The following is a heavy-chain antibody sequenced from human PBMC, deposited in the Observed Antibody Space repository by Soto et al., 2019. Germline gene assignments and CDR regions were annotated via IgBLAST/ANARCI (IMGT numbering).Heavy chain of an antibody. J-gene: IGHJ6*02. CDR1: GFTFDTYG. V-gene: IGHV3-23*01. CDR3: ARLSGADPHYYYGMDV. D-gene: IGHD2-8*01. Sequence: PGGSLRLSCAASGFTFDTYGMSWVRQAPGKGPQWVSAISGSGVNTYYVDSVKGRFTISRDNSKNALYLQMNGLRVEDTAIYYCARLSGADPHYYYGMDVWGQGTTVTVSS. CDR2: ISGSGVNT.